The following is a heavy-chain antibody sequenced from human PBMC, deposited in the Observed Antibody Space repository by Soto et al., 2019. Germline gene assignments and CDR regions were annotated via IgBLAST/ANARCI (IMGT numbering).Heavy chain of an antibody. CDR2: IYPGDSDT. D-gene: IGHD2-2*01. CDR1: GYSFTSYW. Sequence: GESLKISCKGSGYSFTSYWIGWVRQMPGKGLEWMGIIYPGDSDTRYSPSFQGQVTISADKSISTAYLQWSSLKASDTAMYYCARLFKGYCSSTSCYSSYYYGMDVWGQGTTVTVSS. J-gene: IGHJ6*02. V-gene: IGHV5-51*01. CDR3: ARLFKGYCSSTSCYSSYYYGMDV.